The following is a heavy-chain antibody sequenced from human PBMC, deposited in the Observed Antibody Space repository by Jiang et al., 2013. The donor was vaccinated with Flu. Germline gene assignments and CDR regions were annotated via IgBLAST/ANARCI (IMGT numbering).Heavy chain of an antibody. J-gene: IGHJ3*02. CDR1: YS. Sequence: YSMNWVRQAPGKGLEWVAVIWYDGSNKYYADSVKGRFTISRDNSKNTLYLQMNSLRAEDTAVYYCARDLGRRSDSSGYYPVLAFDIWGQGTMVTVSS. CDR3: ARDLGRRSDSSGYYPVLAFDI. CDR2: IWYDGSNK. D-gene: IGHD3-22*01. V-gene: IGHV3-33*01.